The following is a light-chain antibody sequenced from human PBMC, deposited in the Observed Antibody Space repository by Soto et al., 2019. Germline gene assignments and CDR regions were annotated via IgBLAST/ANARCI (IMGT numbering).Light chain of an antibody. Sequence: QSALTQPASVSGSPGQSITISCTGTSSDVGSYNLVSWYQQHPGKAPKVMIYEVSKRPSGVPNRFSGSKSGNTASLTISGLQAEDEADDYCCSYAGSSTDVFGTGTKVTVL. CDR2: EVS. CDR1: SSDVGSYNL. CDR3: CSYAGSSTDV. V-gene: IGLV2-23*02. J-gene: IGLJ1*01.